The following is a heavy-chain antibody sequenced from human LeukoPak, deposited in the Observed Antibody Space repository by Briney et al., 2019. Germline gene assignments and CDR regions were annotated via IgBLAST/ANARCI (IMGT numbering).Heavy chain of an antibody. CDR3: ARHSGSRPAFDS. CDR2: TYYSGST. D-gene: IGHD1-26*01. V-gene: IGHV4-59*08. J-gene: IGHJ4*02. Sequence: SETLSLTCTVSGGSMHTYYWSWIRQPPGRGLEWIGHTYYSGSTKYNPSLKSRVTISVDTSKNQFSLRLTSVAAADTAVYYCARHSGSRPAFDSWGQGTLVTVSS. CDR1: GGSMHTYY.